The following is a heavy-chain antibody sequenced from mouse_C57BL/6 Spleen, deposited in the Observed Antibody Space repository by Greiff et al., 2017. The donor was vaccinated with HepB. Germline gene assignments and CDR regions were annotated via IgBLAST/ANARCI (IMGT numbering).Heavy chain of an antibody. Sequence: EVKLVESGGGLVKPGGSLKLSCAASGFTFSDYGMHWVRQAPEKGLEWVAYISSGSSTTYYADKGKGRFTLPRDNAKNTPFLQMPSLSSEDTALYYWARNGDGSGAWFAYWGQGTLVTVSA. D-gene: IGHD4-1*01. CDR1: GFTFSDYG. CDR3: ARNGDGSGAWFAY. CDR2: ISSGSSTT. V-gene: IGHV5-17*01. J-gene: IGHJ3*01.